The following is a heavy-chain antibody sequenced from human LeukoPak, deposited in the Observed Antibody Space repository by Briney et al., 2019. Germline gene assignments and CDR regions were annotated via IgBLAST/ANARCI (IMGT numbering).Heavy chain of an antibody. CDR1: GYTLTELS. D-gene: IGHD6-13*01. CDR3: ARVIPLHIAAAGTGINFDY. V-gene: IGHV1-24*01. Sequence: ASVKVSCKVSGYTLTELSMHWVRRAPGKGLEWMGGFDPEDGETIYAQKFQGRVTMTEDTSTDTAYMELSSLRSEDTAVYYCARVIPLHIAAAGTGINFDYWGQGTLVTVSS. J-gene: IGHJ4*02. CDR2: FDPEDGET.